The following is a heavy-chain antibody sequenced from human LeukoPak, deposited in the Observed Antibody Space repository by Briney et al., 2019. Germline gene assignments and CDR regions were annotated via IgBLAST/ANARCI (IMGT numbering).Heavy chain of an antibody. V-gene: IGHV4-59*05. J-gene: IGHJ5*02. CDR3: ARMGAIAAAS. D-gene: IGHD6-13*01. Sequence: GSLRLSCAASGFTVSSNYMGWVRQAPGKGLEWIGSIYYSGSTYYNPSLKSRVTISVDTSKNQFSLKLSSVTAADTAVYYCARMGAIAAASWGQGTLVTVSS. CDR2: IYYSGST. CDR1: GFTVSSNY.